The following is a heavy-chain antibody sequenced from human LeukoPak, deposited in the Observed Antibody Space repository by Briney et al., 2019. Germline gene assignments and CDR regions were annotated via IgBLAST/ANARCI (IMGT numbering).Heavy chain of an antibody. V-gene: IGHV3-23*01. CDR2: ISGSGGST. D-gene: IGHD3-10*01. J-gene: IGHJ6*02. CDR1: GFTFSSYA. Sequence: GGFLRLSCAASGFTFSSYAMSWVRQAPGKGLEWVSAISGSGGSTYYADSVKGRFTISRDNSKNTLYLQMNSLRAEDTAVYYCATHLWFGGPYGMDVWGQGTTVTVSS. CDR3: ATHLWFGGPYGMDV.